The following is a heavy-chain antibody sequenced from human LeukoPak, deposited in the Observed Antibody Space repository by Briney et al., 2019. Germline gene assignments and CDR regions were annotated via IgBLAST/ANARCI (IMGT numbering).Heavy chain of an antibody. D-gene: IGHD3-10*01. CDR2: INHSGST. Sequence: SETLSLTCAVYGGSFSGYYWSRIRQPPGKGLEWIGEINHSGSTNYNPSLKSRVTISVDTSKNQFSLKLSSVTAADTAVYYCARGGNPYYYGSPALHFDYWGQGTLVTVSS. CDR3: ARGGNPYYYGSPALHFDY. CDR1: GGSFSGYY. V-gene: IGHV4-34*01. J-gene: IGHJ4*02.